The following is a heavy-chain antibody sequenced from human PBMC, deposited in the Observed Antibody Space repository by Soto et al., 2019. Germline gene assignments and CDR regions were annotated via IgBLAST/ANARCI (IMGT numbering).Heavy chain of an antibody. CDR3: ATGRSTSFDT. J-gene: IGHJ5*02. V-gene: IGHV3-30*03. D-gene: IGHD2-2*01. CDR2: ISFDGTAK. Sequence: GGSLRLSCVASGFTFNRYGMHWVRQAPGKGLEWVAEISFDGTAKYYAESVKGRFTVSRDNGNNTLHLEMNSLGAKDKAVYFCATGRSTSFDTWGQGTLVTVSS. CDR1: GFTFNRYG.